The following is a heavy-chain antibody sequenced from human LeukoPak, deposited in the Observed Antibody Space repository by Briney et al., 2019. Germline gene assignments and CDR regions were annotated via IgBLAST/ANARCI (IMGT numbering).Heavy chain of an antibody. D-gene: IGHD3-3*01. CDR1: GYTFTSYA. CDR2: INTNTGNP. Sequence: ASVKVSCKASGYTFTSYAMNWVRQAPGQGLEWMGWINTNTGNPTYAQGFTGRFVFSLDTSVSTAYLQISSLKAEDTAVYYCARGPLDFWSGYYTGNFDYWGQGTLVTVSS. J-gene: IGHJ4*02. V-gene: IGHV7-4-1*02. CDR3: ARGPLDFWSGYYTGNFDY.